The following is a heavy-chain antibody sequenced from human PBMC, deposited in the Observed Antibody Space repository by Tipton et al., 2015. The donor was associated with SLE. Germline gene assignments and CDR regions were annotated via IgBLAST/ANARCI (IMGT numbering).Heavy chain of an antibody. D-gene: IGHD6-19*01. CDR2: IKSKADGGTT. V-gene: IGHV3-15*01. J-gene: IGHJ5*02. CDR3: GTWYSSGWYLFDP. CDR1: GITVSYAW. Sequence: SLRLSCAASGITVSYAWMSWVRQAPGKGLEWVGRIKSKADGGTTDYAAPVKGRFTISRDDSKNTLYLQMNSLKIEDTAVYYCGTWYSSGWYLFDPWGQGTLVTVSS.